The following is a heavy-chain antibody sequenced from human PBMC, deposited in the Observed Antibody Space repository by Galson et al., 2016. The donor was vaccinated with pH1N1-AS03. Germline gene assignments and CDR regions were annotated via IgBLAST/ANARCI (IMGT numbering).Heavy chain of an antibody. D-gene: IGHD3-10*01. CDR3: ASRGPESYYGSVIRKYKVGWFDP. J-gene: IGHJ5*02. CDR2: VSHSSGRT. V-gene: IGHV4-4*09. Sequence: SETLSLTCLVSGGSISGYYWCWIRQPPGKGPEWIGCVSHSSGRTNYNPSLKSRVTITTETSKNQFSLKLTSVTAADTAVYYCASRGPESYYGSVIRKYKVGWFDPWGQGTLVTVAS. CDR1: GGSISGYY.